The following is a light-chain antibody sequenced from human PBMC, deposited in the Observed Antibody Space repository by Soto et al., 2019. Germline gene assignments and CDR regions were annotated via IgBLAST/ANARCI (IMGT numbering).Light chain of an antibody. J-gene: IGLJ2*01. CDR1: SSDVGGYNY. CDR3: NSYTSSSTLV. CDR2: NVY. V-gene: IGLV2-14*03. Sequence: QSALTQPASVSGSPGQSITISCTGTSSDVGGYNYVSWYQHHPGKAPKLLIYNVYDRPSGVSNRFSGSKSGNTASLIISGLQAEDEAHYYCNSYTSSSTLVFGGGTKLTVL.